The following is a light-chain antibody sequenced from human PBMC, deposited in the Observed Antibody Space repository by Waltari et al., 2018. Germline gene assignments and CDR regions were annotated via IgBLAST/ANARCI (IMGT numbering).Light chain of an antibody. CDR3: QQFASYPYT. V-gene: IGKV1-16*01. CDR2: AAS. Sequence: DIHLTQSPSSLSAFVGDRVTITCRARQGIVNYLAWFQQKPGMAPKSLIYAASDLQSGVPSRFSGSGSGTDFTLTITSLQPEDFATYYCQQFASYPYTFGGGTKVEI. J-gene: IGKJ4*01. CDR1: QGIVNY.